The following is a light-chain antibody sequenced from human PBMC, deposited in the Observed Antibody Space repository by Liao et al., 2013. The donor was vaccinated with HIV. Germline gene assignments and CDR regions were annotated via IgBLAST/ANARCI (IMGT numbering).Light chain of an antibody. V-gene: IGLV3-21*04. CDR3: QVWDSSSDHPV. CDR2: YDS. Sequence: SYELTQPPSVSVAPGKTARITCGGNNIVRKSVHWYQQKPGQAPVLVIYYDSDRPSGIPERISGSNSGNTATLTINRVEAGDEADYYCQVWDSSSDHPVFGGGTKLTVL. J-gene: IGLJ2*01. CDR1: NIVRKS.